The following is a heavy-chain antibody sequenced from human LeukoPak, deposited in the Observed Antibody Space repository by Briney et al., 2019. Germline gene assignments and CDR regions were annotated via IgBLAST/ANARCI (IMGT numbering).Heavy chain of an antibody. CDR2: INHSGST. J-gene: IGHJ4*02. CDR1: GGSSSGYY. Sequence: PSETLSLTCAVYGGSSSGYYWSWIRQPPGKGLEWIGEINHSGSTNYNPSLKSRVTISVDTSKNQFSLKLSSVTAADTAVYYCARHRSGYGGLLDYWGQGTLVTVSS. V-gene: IGHV4-34*01. CDR3: ARHRSGYGGLLDY. D-gene: IGHD3-22*01.